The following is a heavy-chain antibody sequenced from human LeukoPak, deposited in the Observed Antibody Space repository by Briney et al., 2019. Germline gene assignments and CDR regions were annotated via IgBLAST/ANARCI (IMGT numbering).Heavy chain of an antibody. D-gene: IGHD1-1*01. J-gene: IGHJ5*02. CDR1: GGSFSGYY. CDR3: ARGIGWNDGWFDP. Sequence: SETLSLTRAVYGGSFSGYYWSWIRQPPGKGLEWIGEINHSGSTNYNPSLKSRVTISVDTSKNQFSLNLTSVSAADTAVYYCARGIGWNDGWFDPWGQGTLVTVSS. CDR2: INHSGST. V-gene: IGHV4-34*01.